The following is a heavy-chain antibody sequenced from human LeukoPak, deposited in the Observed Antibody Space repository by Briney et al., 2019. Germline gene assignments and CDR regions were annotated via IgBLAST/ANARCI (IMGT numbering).Heavy chain of an antibody. CDR1: GYTFTSYD. V-gene: IGHV1-8*03. Sequence: ASVKVSCKASGYTFTSYDINWVRQATGQGLEWMGWMNPNSGNTGYAQKSQGRVTITRNTSISTAYMELSSLRSEDTAVYYCAAHCSSTSCSLGDDAFDIWGQGTMVTVSS. CDR3: AAHCSSTSCSLGDDAFDI. J-gene: IGHJ3*02. D-gene: IGHD2-2*01. CDR2: MNPNSGNT.